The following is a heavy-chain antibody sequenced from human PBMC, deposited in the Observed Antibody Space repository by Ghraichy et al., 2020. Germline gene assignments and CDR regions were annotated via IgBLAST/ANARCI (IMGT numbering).Heavy chain of an antibody. CDR1: GFTFSSYW. D-gene: IGHD6-13*01. Sequence: GGSLRLSCAASGFTFSSYWMSWVRQAPGKGLEWVANIKQDGSEKYYVDSVKGRFTISRDNAKNSLHLQMNSLRAEDTAVYYCAREGFIAAETTYHYFYYGMDVWGKGTTVTVYS. J-gene: IGHJ6*04. CDR2: IKQDGSEK. CDR3: AREGFIAAETTYHYFYYGMDV. V-gene: IGHV3-7*03.